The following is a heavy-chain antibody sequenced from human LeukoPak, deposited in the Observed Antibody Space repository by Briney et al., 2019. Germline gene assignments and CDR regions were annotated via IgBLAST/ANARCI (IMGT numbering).Heavy chain of an antibody. CDR3: ARTHGSS. D-gene: IGHD6-13*01. CDR1: GFTFSIYW. CDR2: IKQDGSAQ. J-gene: IGHJ4*02. Sequence: PGGSLRLSCAASGFTFSIYWMDWVRQAPGKGLEWVANIKQDGSAQYYVGSVEGRFTISRDNAKNSLYLQMNSLRAEDTAVYYCARTHGSSWGQGTLVTVSS. V-gene: IGHV3-7*03.